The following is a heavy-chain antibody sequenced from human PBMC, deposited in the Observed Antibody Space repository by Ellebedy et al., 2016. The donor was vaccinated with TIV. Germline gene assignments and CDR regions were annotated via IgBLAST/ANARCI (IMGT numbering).Heavy chain of an antibody. D-gene: IGHD2-15*01. CDR1: GFTFSSYW. CDR2: ISSSSSTI. CDR3: ARDGQVMRVAAGLYDY. J-gene: IGHJ4*02. V-gene: IGHV3-48*01. Sequence: GESLKISCAASGFTFSSYWMNWVRQAPGKGLEWVSYISSSSSTIYYADSVKGRFTISRDNAKNSLYLQMNSLRAEDTAVYYCARDGQVMRVAAGLYDYWGQGTLVTVSS.